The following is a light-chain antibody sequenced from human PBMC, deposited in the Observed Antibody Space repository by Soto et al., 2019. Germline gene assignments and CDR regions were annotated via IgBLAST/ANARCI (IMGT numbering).Light chain of an antibody. CDR3: SSHGGANNFYV. V-gene: IGLV2-8*01. CDR2: EVS. Sequence: QSVLTQPPSASGSPGQSVTISCTGTSSDIGAYNYVSWYQQHPGKVPKLMIYEVSKWPSGVPDRFSASKSGNTASLTVSGLQAEDEADYYCSSHGGANNFYVFGTGTKLTVL. CDR1: SSDIGAYNY. J-gene: IGLJ1*01.